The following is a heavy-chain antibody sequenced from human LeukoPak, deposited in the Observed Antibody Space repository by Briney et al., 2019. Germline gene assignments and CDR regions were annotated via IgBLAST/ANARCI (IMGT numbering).Heavy chain of an antibody. J-gene: IGHJ6*02. V-gene: IGHV3-30*03. Sequence: PGGSLRLSCAASGFTFSSYGMHWVRQAPGKGLEWVAGTSYDGINKYYADSVKGRFTISRDNSKNTLYLQMNSLRAEDTAVYYCAMGTYFHGVDVWGQGTTVTVSS. CDR2: TSYDGINK. D-gene: IGHD7-27*01. CDR3: AMGTYFHGVDV. CDR1: GFTFSSYG.